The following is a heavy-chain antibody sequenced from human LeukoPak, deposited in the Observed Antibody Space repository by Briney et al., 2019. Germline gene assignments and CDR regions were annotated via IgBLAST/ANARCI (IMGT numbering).Heavy chain of an antibody. D-gene: IGHD3-10*01. CDR1: GLTFSSYA. Sequence: GGSLRLSCAASGLTFSSYAMSWVRQAPGRGREWVSAISGSGGSTYYADSVTGGFTISRDSSKHTLYLQMNSLTADDTAVYYCARGRIASYSYGMDVWGQGTTVTVSS. V-gene: IGHV3-23*01. J-gene: IGHJ6*02. CDR2: ISGSGGST. CDR3: ARGRIASYSYGMDV.